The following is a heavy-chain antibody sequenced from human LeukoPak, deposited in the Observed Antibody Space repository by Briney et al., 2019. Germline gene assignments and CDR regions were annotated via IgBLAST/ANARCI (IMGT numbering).Heavy chain of an antibody. D-gene: IGHD3-16*02. V-gene: IGHV4-59*01. CDR1: GASITNYY. Sequence: NPSETLSLTCSVSGASITNYYWSWIRQSPGKGLEWVGYIHVTGGTNYNPSLRSRVTTAVDTSKNQFSLKLSSVTAADTAVYYCARGFILRYGYFDLWGCGTLVTVSS. J-gene: IGHJ2*01. CDR2: IHVTGGT. CDR3: ARGFILRYGYFDL.